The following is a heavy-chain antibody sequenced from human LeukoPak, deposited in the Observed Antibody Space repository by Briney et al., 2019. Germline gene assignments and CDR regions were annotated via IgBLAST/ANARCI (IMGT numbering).Heavy chain of an antibody. Sequence: AGGSLRLSCAASGFTFSNAWMNWVRQAPGKGLEWVSYISSSSSTIYYADSVKGRFTISRDNAKNSLYLQMNSLRAEDTAVYYCARDVTYWGQGTLVTVSS. J-gene: IGHJ4*02. CDR3: ARDVTY. CDR1: GFTFSNAW. CDR2: ISSSSSTI. V-gene: IGHV3-48*01.